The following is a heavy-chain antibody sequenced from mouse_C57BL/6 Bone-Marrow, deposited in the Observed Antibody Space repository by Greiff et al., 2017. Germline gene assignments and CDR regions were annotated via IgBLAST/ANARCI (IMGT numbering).Heavy chain of an antibody. CDR3: ARDDSLAY. D-gene: IGHD3-2*01. CDR2: ISDGGSYT. V-gene: IGHV5-4*01. CDR1: GFTFSSYA. Sequence: DVKLVESGGGLVKPGGSLKLSCAASGFTFSSYAMSWVRQTPEKRLEWVATISDGGSYTYYPDNVKGRFTISRDNAKNNLYLQMSHLKSEDTAMYYCARDDSLAYWGQGTLVTVSA. J-gene: IGHJ3*01.